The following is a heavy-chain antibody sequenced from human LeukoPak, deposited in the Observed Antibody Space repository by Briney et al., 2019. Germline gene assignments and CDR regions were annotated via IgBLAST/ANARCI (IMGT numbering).Heavy chain of an antibody. CDR3: AKDLNVYCGGDCYSQPDY. J-gene: IGHJ4*02. CDR2: ISGSGGST. CDR1: GLTFSSYA. D-gene: IGHD2-21*02. V-gene: IGHV3-23*01. Sequence: HTGGSLRLSCAASGLTFSSYAMSWVRQAPGKGLEWVSAISGSGGSTYYADSVKGRFTISRDNSKNTLYLQMNSLRAEDTAVYYCAKDLNVYCGGDCYSQPDYWGQGTLVTVSS.